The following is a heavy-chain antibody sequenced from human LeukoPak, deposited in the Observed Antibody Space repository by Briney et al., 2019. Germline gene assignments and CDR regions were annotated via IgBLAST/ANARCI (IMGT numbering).Heavy chain of an antibody. CDR2: IVVGSGNT. D-gene: IGHD1-1*01. CDR3: ATDDVTTGTKTALGY. V-gene: IGHV1-58*01. CDR1: GFTFTSTA. Sequence: SVKVSCKASGFTFTSTAVQWVRQARGQGLEWIGWIVVGSGNTNFAQKFQERVTINRDMSTSTAYMELSSLRSEDTAVYYCATDDVTTGTKTALGYWGQGTLVTVSS. J-gene: IGHJ4*02.